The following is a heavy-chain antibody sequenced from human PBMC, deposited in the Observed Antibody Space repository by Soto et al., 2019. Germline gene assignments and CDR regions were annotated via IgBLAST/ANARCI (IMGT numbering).Heavy chain of an antibody. CDR1: GFTFTSFW. Sequence: GGSLRFSCAASGFTFTSFWMDWVRQAPGKGLEWVANINPDGSEKHYVDSVKGRFTISRDNAKNSLYLQMSSLTAEDSALYYCSRSLNSWGQGTRVTVSS. J-gene: IGHJ4*02. V-gene: IGHV3-7*01. CDR2: INPDGSEK. CDR3: SRSLNS.